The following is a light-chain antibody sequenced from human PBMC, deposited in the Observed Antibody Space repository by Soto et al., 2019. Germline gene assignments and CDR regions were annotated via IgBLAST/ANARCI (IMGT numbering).Light chain of an antibody. V-gene: IGLV2-23*01. Sequence: QSALTQPASVSGSPGQSITISCTGTSSDIGTYNLVSWYQHYPGKAPKLMIYEGIKRPSGVSNRFSGSKSGNTAFLTISGLQAEDEADYYCCSYLYSSGHFVFGTGTKLTVL. J-gene: IGLJ1*01. CDR1: SSDIGTYNL. CDR3: CSYLYSSGHFV. CDR2: EGI.